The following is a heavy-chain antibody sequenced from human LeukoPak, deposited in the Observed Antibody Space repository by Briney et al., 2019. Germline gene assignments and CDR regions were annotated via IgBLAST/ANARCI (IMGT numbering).Heavy chain of an antibody. CDR1: GYTFTGYY. D-gene: IGHD6-13*01. V-gene: IGHV1-46*01. CDR2: ISPSGGST. J-gene: IGHJ5*02. CDR3: ARVGYSSSRGWFDP. Sequence: ASVKVSCKASGYTFTGYYMHWVRQAPGQGPEWMGVISPSGGSTIYAQKFKGRVTLTRDMSTSTDYLELSSLRSEDTAVYYCARVGYSSSRGWFDPWGQGTLVTVSS.